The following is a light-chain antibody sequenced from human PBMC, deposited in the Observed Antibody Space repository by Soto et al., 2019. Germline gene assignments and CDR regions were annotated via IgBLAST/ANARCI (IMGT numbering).Light chain of an antibody. CDR3: QSYDSSLSAYVV. CDR1: SSNIGAGYD. Sequence: QLVLTQPPSVSGAPGQRVTISCTGSSSNIGAGYDVHWYQQLPGTAPKLLIYGNSNRPSGVPDRFSGSKSGTSASLAITGVPAGDEAGYYCQSYDSSLSAYVVFGGGTKLTVL. J-gene: IGLJ2*01. CDR2: GNS. V-gene: IGLV1-40*01.